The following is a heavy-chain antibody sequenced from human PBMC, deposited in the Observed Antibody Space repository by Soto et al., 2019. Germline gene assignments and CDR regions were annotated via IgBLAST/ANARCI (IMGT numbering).Heavy chain of an antibody. CDR2: IKPSGGDP. V-gene: IGHV1-46*03. J-gene: IGHJ3*01. CDR1: GYTFTNYY. Sequence: QVQLMQSGAEVKQPGASVKVSCKASGYTFTNYYMHWVRQVPGQGVEWMGIIKPSGGDPVHAQNSRNRLTTTSDPSTTTSNLELNSLRSEDTAVYFCARSDMGGGGALDLWGQATIVTVSS. D-gene: IGHD3-16*01. CDR3: ARSDMGGGGALDL.